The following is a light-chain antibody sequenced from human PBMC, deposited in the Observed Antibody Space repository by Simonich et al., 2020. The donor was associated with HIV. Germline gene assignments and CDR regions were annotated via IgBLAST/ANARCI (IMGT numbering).Light chain of an antibody. CDR3: MQALQTRWT. CDR1: QSLVHSDGNTD. CDR2: KVS. J-gene: IGKJ1*01. V-gene: IGKV2-30*02. Sequence: DVVMTQSPLSLPVTLGQPASIYCRASQSLVHSDGNTDLNWFQQRPGQSPRRLIYKVSNRDSGVPDRFSGSGSGTDFTLKISRVEAEDVGVYYCMQALQTRWTFGQGTKVEIK.